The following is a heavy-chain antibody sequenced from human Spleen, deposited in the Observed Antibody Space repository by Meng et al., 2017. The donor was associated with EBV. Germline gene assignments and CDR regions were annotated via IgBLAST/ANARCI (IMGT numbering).Heavy chain of an antibody. D-gene: IGHD1-14*01. CDR2: LNENGAIT. CDR3: SRDLAGSDDY. V-gene: IGHV3-74*01. CDR1: GFTFSRYW. Sequence: EVQLGESGGALVQPGGSLRLSCAASGFTFSRYWMHWVRQVPGKGLVWVSRLNENGAITTYADSVKGRFTISRDNARNTLYLQMNSLRAEDTAVYYCSRDLAGSDDYWGQGTLVTVSS. J-gene: IGHJ4*02.